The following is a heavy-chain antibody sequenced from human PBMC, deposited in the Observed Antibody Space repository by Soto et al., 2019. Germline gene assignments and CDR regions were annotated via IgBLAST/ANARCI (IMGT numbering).Heavy chain of an antibody. CDR3: ARLGGYYQALDS. CDR1: RGSISPYY. V-gene: IGHV4-59*08. CDR2: IYYTGTT. J-gene: IGHJ4*02. D-gene: IGHD3-22*01. Sequence: SETLSLTCTVSRGSISPYYWSWIRQPPGKGPEWIGYIYYTGTTNDCPSLKSRVTMSVDTSKNQFYLKLSSVTAADTAVYYCARLGGYYQALDSWGPGTLVTVS.